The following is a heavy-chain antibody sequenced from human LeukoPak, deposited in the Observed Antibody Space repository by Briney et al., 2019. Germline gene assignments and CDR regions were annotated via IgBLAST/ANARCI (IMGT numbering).Heavy chain of an antibody. V-gene: IGHV4-38-2*02. CDR1: GYSIGSGYY. Sequence: SETLSLTRTVSGYSIGSGYYWGWIRQPPGKGLEWIGSMYHSGSTYYNLSLERRVTVSVETSKNYFSLKLTSVTAADTAVYYCATEGIVGATGAYDIWGQGTRVIVSS. CDR3: ATEGIVGATGAYDI. D-gene: IGHD1-26*01. CDR2: MYHSGST. J-gene: IGHJ3*02.